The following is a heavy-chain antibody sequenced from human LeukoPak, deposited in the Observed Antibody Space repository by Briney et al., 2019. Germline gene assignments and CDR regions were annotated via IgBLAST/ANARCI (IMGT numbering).Heavy chain of an antibody. Sequence: GGSLRLSCVISGYTFTHYGFHWVRQAPGKALEWVAYISYNGNNKYEDSVKGRFTISRDNSKSTLHLQMNSLRAEDTAVYYCARGPAANSGNYYVGDYWGQGTLVTVSS. CDR2: ISYNGNNK. V-gene: IGHV3-30*03. D-gene: IGHD1-26*01. J-gene: IGHJ4*02. CDR1: GYTFTHYG. CDR3: ARGPAANSGNYYVGDY.